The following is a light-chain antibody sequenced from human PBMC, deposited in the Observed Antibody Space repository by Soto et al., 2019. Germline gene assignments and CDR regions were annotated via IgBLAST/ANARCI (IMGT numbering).Light chain of an antibody. CDR2: GAS. Sequence: EIVLTQSPGTLSLSPGERATLSFMASQSVRSSYLAWYQQKPGQAPRLLIYGASSRATGIPDRISGSGSGTDFTLTISSLQAEDVAVYHCQQYYSAPMTFGQGTRLEIK. CDR3: QQYYSAPMT. CDR1: QSVRSSY. J-gene: IGKJ5*01. V-gene: IGKV3-20*01.